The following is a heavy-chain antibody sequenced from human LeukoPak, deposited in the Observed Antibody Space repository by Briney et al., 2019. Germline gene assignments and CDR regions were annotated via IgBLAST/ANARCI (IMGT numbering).Heavy chain of an antibody. D-gene: IGHD4-23*01. Sequence: GGSLRLSCVASGFTFSNYWMTWFRQTPGKGLEWVGNINQDGSEKYYLDSVRGRFTISRDNAKNSLYLQMNSLRAEDTAVYCCARDMTTVVTPSVCAFDIWGQGTMVTVSS. V-gene: IGHV3-7*01. CDR1: GFTFSNYW. J-gene: IGHJ3*02. CDR3: ARDMTTVVTPSVCAFDI. CDR2: INQDGSEK.